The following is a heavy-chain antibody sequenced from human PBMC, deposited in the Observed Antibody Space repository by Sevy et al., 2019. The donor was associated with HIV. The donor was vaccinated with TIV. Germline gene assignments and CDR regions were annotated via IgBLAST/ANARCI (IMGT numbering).Heavy chain of an antibody. D-gene: IGHD3-22*01. J-gene: IGHJ4*02. CDR2: ITSSGFYI. CDR3: ARGSIVVVNFVGDY. CDR1: GFTFSTYN. Sequence: GGSLRISCAASGFTFSTYNMNWVRQAPGKGLEWVSSITSSGFYIYYADSVKGRFTISRDNAKNSLYLQVSSLRAEDTAVYYCARGSIVVVNFVGDYWGQGTLVTVSS. V-gene: IGHV3-21*01.